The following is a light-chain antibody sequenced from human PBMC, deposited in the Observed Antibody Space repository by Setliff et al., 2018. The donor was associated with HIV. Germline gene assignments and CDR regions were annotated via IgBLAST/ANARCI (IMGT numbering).Light chain of an antibody. Sequence: QSALTQPASVSGSPGQSITISCTGTSSDVGGYSFVSWYQQHPDKAPKLMIYDVSYRPSGVSDRFSGSKSGNTASLAISGLQSEDEADYYCAAWDDSLNGYVFGTGTKVT. V-gene: IGLV2-14*03. CDR1: SSDVGGYSF. CDR2: DVS. CDR3: AAWDDSLNGYV. J-gene: IGLJ1*01.